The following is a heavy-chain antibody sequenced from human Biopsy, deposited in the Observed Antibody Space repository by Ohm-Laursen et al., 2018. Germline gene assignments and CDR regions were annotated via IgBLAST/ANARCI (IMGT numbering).Heavy chain of an antibody. Sequence: GTLSLTCTVSGGYISHYYWSWIRQPPGKGPEWIGDISDSGSTNYKPSLKSRVIISVDTSKNQFSLNLSSVTAADTAVYYCAGRGSGGRSFDHWGQGTLVTVSS. D-gene: IGHD2-15*01. CDR3: AGRGSGGRSFDH. CDR2: ISDSGST. J-gene: IGHJ4*02. CDR1: GGYISHYY. V-gene: IGHV4-59*08.